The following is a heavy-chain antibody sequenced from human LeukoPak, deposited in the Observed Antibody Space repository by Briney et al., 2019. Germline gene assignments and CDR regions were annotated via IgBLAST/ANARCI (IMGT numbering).Heavy chain of an antibody. Sequence: SETPSLTCTVSGGSISSSSYYWGWIRQPPGKGLEWIGSIYYSGSTYYNPSLKSRVTISVDTSKNQFSLKLSSVTAADTAVYYCARGEWLRSWFGSWGQGTLVTVSS. D-gene: IGHD5-12*01. J-gene: IGHJ5*01. V-gene: IGHV4-39*01. CDR3: ARGEWLRSWFGS. CDR1: GGSISSSSYY. CDR2: IYYSGST.